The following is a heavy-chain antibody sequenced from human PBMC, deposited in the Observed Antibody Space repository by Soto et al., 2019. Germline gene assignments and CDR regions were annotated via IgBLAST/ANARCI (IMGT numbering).Heavy chain of an antibody. V-gene: IGHV1-69*13. CDR3: ATRKGDAFDI. CDR1: GGTFSSYV. Sequence: SVKVSGKASGGTFSSYVISWVRQALGQGLEWLGGISPIFGTANYAQKFQGRVTTTADEYTSIAYMELSSLRSEDTAVYYCATRKGDAFDIWGKGTMVTVSS. CDR2: ISPIFGTA. J-gene: IGHJ3*02.